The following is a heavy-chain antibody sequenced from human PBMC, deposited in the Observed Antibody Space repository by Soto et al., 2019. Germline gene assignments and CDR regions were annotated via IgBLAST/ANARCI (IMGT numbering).Heavy chain of an antibody. D-gene: IGHD1-26*01. CDR3: ARDHSGFSGSHYLPYFTY. Sequence: PSETLCLTYDVYGGSFGGYIWTWIRQTPGKGLQWIGQINHSGSANYNPSLKSRVTISVHTSNSQFSLELSSVTAADTAVYYCARDHSGFSGSHYLPYFTYWGQGALVPVSS. V-gene: IGHV4-34*01. CDR1: GGSFGGYI. J-gene: IGHJ4*02. CDR2: INHSGSA.